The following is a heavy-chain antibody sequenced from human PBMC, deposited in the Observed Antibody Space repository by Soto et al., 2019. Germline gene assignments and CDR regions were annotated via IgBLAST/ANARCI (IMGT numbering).Heavy chain of an antibody. CDR1: GFTFSSYD. V-gene: IGHV3-13*01. D-gene: IGHD1-26*01. CDR3: ARDLYGGATLSTAFDT. Sequence: PGGSLRLSCAASGFTFSSYDMHWVRQATGKGLEWVSAIGTAGDTYYPGSVKGRFTISRENAKNSLYLQMNSLRAEDTAVYYCARDLYGGATLSTAFDTWGQGTMVTVSS. CDR2: IGTAGDT. J-gene: IGHJ3*02.